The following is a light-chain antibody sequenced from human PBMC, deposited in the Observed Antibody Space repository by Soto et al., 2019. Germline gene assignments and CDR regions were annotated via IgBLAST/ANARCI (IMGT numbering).Light chain of an antibody. CDR1: QSISSW. CDR2: AAS. V-gene: IGKV1-5*01. Sequence: DIQMTQSPSTLSASVGDRVTITCRASQSISSWLAWYQQKPGKAPKLLIYAASSLESGVPSRFSGSRSGTAFTLTISSLQPGDFATYYRQHHNSNPLTFGQGNKVEVK. J-gene: IGKJ1*01. CDR3: QHHNSNPLT.